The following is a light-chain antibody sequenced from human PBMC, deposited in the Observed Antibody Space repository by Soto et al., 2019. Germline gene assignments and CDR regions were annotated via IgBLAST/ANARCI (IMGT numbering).Light chain of an antibody. J-gene: IGLJ2*01. CDR1: SGHSSYA. Sequence: QPVLTQSPSASASLGASVKLTCTLSSGHSSYAIAWHQQQPEKGARYLMKLNSDGSHSKGDGIPDRFSGSSSGAERYLTISSLQSEDEADYYCQTWGTGIHVFGGGTKLTVL. CDR2: LNSDGSH. V-gene: IGLV4-69*01. CDR3: QTWGTGIHV.